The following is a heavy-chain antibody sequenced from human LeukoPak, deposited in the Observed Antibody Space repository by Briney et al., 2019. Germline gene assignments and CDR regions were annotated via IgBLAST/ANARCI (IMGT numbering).Heavy chain of an antibody. CDR2: INGANGDT. CDR1: GYTFSGNV. Sequence: ASVKVSCKASGYTFSGNVVHWVRQAPGQRLEWMGWINGANGDTTYSQRLQGRVTITRDTSANTVYMDLNSLRFEDTAVYYCATERLGDTWFDPWGQGTLVTVSS. J-gene: IGHJ5*02. D-gene: IGHD3-10*01. V-gene: IGHV1-3*01. CDR3: ATERLGDTWFDP.